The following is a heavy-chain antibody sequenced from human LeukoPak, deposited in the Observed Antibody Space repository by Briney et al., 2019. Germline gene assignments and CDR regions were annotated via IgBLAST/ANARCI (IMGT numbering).Heavy chain of an antibody. Sequence: GESLKISCKGSGYSFTSYWIGWVRQMPGKGLEWMGIIYLGDSDIRYSPSFQGQVTISADKSISTAYLQWSSLKASDTAMYYCASAIAYDSRGYFDCWGQGTLVTVSS. D-gene: IGHD3-22*01. V-gene: IGHV5-51*01. CDR2: IYLGDSDI. J-gene: IGHJ4*02. CDR3: ASAIAYDSRGYFDC. CDR1: GYSFTSYW.